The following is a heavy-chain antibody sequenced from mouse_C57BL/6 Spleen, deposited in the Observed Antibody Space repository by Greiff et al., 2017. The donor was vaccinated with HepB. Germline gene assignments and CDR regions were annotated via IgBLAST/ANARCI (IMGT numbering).Heavy chain of an antibody. CDR2: IYPGDGDT. V-gene: IGHV1-82*01. J-gene: IGHJ4*01. CDR1: GYAFSSSW. CDR3: ARRGPGYAMDY. Sequence: QVQLQQSGPELVKPGASVKISCKASGYAFSSSWMNWVKQRPGKGLEWIGRIYPGDGDTNYNGKFKGQATLTADKSSSTAYMQRSSLTSEDSAVYFCARRGPGYAMDYWGQGTSVTVSS.